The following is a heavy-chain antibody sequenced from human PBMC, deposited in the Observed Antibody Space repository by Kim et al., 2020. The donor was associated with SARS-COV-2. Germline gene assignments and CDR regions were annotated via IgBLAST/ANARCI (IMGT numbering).Heavy chain of an antibody. V-gene: IGHV1-46*01. J-gene: IGHJ4*02. Sequence: TSYAQKFPGRVTMTRDTSTSTVYMELSSLRSEDTAVYYCARDSRNNFDYWGQGTLVTVSS. CDR2: T. CDR3: ARDSRNNFDY.